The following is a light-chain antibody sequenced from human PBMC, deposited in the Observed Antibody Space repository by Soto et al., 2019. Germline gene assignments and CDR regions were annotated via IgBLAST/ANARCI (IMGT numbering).Light chain of an antibody. CDR3: SSYTITSTRL. CDR2: DVN. Sequence: SALTQPASVSGSPGQSITISCTGTSSDIGAFDLVSWYQQHPGKAPKVMIYDVNIRPSGVSSRFSGSKSGNTASLAISGLQAEDEADYYCSSYTITSTRLFGTGTKLTVL. CDR1: SSDIGAFDL. J-gene: IGLJ1*01. V-gene: IGLV2-14*01.